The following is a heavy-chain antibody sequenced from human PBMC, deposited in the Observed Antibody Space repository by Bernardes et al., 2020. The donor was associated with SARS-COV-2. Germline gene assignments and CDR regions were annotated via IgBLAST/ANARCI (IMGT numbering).Heavy chain of an antibody. CDR1: GYTFTGYY. D-gene: IGHD5-12*01. J-gene: IGHJ6*02. CDR3: ARVGLVEMATTYYYYYGMDV. V-gene: IGHV1-2*02. CDR2: INPNSGGT. Sequence: ASVKVSCKASGYTFTGYYMHWVRQAPGQGLEWMGWINPNSGGTNYAQKFQGRVTMTRDTSISTAYMELSRLRSDDTAVYYCARVGLVEMATTYYYYYGMDVWGQGTTVTVSS.